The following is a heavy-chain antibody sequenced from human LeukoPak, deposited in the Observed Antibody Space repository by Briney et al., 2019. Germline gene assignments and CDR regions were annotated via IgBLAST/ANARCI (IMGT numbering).Heavy chain of an antibody. Sequence: PSQTLSLTCTVSGGSISSGGYYWSWIRQHPGKGLEWIGYIYYSGSTYYNPALKSRVTISVDTSKNQFSLKLSSVTAADTAVYYCASLLNSGYSSSWSYYFDYWGQGTLVTVSS. V-gene: IGHV4-31*03. D-gene: IGHD6-13*01. CDR2: IYYSGST. CDR3: ASLLNSGYSSSWSYYFDY. CDR1: GGSISSGGYY. J-gene: IGHJ4*02.